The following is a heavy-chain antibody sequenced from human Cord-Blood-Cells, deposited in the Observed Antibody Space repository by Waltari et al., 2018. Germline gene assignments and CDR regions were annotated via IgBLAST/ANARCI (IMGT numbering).Heavy chain of an antibody. CDR3: ARDERLGRHPPTHDAFDI. V-gene: IGHV1-69*06. CDR1: GGTFSSYA. CDR2: IIPSFGTA. D-gene: IGHD7-27*01. J-gene: IGHJ3*02. Sequence: QVQLVQSGAEVKKPGSSVKVSCKASGGTFSSYAISWVRQAPGHGLEWMGGIIPSFGTANYAQKFQGRVTITADKSTSTAYMELSSLRSEDTAVYYCARDERLGRHPPTHDAFDIWGQGTMVTVSS.